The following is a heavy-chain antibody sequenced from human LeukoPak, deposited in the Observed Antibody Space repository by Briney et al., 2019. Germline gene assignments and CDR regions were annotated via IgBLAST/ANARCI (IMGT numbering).Heavy chain of an antibody. CDR2: IGSKANRYAT. Sequence: GGSLKLSCAASGFTVSGSAIHWVRQASGKGLEWVGRIGSKANRYATAYAASVKGRFTISRDDSKNTAYLQMNSLRTEDTAVYYCTGGTTVTTLDYWGQGTLVTVSS. CDR3: TGGTTVTTLDY. V-gene: IGHV3-73*01. D-gene: IGHD4-17*01. CDR1: GFTVSGSA. J-gene: IGHJ4*02.